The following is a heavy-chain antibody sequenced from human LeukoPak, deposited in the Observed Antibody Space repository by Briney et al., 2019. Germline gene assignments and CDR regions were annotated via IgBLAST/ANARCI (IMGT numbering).Heavy chain of an antibody. V-gene: IGHV4-34*01. CDR1: GGSFSGYY. CDR3: ARVTYYYDSSGYYLDAFDI. Sequence: PSETLSLTCAVYGGSFSGYYWSWIRQPPGKGLEWIGEINHSGSTNYNPSLKSRVTISVDTSKNQFSLKLSSVTAADTAVYYCARVTYYYDSSGYYLDAFDIWGQGTMVTVSS. D-gene: IGHD3-22*01. J-gene: IGHJ3*02. CDR2: INHSGST.